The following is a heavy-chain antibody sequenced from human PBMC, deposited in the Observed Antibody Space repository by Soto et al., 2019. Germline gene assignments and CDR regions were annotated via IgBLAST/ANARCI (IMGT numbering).Heavy chain of an antibody. J-gene: IGHJ4*02. Sequence: EVQLLESGGGLVQPGGSLRLSCAASGFNFNNFPINWVRQAPGEGPEWVSCLGHSDAKTYYADSVKGRFTVSRDISRTTAYLQMTSLRVEDTAVYYCAPALHSPWRGGPVGGQGTVVTVSS. V-gene: IGHV3-23*01. CDR1: GFNFNNFP. CDR3: APALHSPWRGGPV. D-gene: IGHD6-19*01. CDR2: LGHSDAKT.